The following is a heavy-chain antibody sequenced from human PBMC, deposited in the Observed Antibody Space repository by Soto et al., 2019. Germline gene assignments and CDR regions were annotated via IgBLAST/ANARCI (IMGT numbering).Heavy chain of an antibody. CDR1: GYTFTSYG. Sequence: ASVKVSCKASGYTFTSYGISWVRQAPGQGLEWMGWISAYNGNTNYAQKLQGRVTMTTDTSTSTAYMELRSLRSDDTAVYYCARDYYDSSGYYTRWFDPWGQGTLVTVSS. V-gene: IGHV1-18*01. CDR2: ISAYNGNT. D-gene: IGHD3-22*01. J-gene: IGHJ5*02. CDR3: ARDYYDSSGYYTRWFDP.